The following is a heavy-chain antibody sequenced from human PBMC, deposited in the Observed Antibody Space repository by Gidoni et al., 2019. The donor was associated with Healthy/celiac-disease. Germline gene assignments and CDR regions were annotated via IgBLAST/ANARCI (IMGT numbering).Heavy chain of an antibody. CDR2: IYYSGST. V-gene: IGHV4-39*01. J-gene: IGHJ5*02. CDR1: GGSISSSSYY. Sequence: QLQLQESGPGLVKPSETLSLTCTVSGGSISSSSYYWGWIRQPPGKGLEWIGSIYYSGSTYYNPSLKSRVTISVDTSKNQFSLKLSSVTAADTAVYYCARHVGGSFQGNWFDPWGQGTLVTVSS. CDR3: ARHVGGSFQGNWFDP. D-gene: IGHD1-26*01.